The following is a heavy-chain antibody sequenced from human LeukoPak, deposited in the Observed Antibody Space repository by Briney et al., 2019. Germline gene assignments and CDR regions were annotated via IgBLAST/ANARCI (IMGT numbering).Heavy chain of an antibody. CDR2: IYYSGST. V-gene: IGHV4-59*08. Sequence: SETLSLTCTVSGGSISSYYWSWIRQPPGKGLEWIGYIYYSGSTNYNPSLKSRVTISVDTSKNQFSLKLNSVTAADTAVYYCARLSSSGWTDYWGQGTLVTVSS. CDR1: GGSISSYY. J-gene: IGHJ4*02. D-gene: IGHD6-19*01. CDR3: ARLSSSGWTDY.